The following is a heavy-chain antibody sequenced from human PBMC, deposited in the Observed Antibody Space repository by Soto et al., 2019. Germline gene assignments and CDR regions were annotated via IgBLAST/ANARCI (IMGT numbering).Heavy chain of an antibody. CDR3: ARMTTTHSFAF. CDR2: IDWDDDK. V-gene: IGHV2-70*04. Sequence: SGPTLVNPTQTLTLTFTFSGVSLITFLIHVSWIRQPPGKALEWLARIDWDDDKWYSPSLKTRLTISKDTSKNRVVLTMTNMDPVDTATYYCARMTTTHSFAFWGQGTLVTVSS. D-gene: IGHD4-4*01. CDR1: GVSLITFLIH. J-gene: IGHJ4*02.